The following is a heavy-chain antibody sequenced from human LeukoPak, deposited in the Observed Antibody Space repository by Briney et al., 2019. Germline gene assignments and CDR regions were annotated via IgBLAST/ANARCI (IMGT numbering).Heavy chain of an antibody. CDR2: IYHSGST. J-gene: IGHJ3*02. CDR1: RFTFSNYA. Sequence: GSLRLSCAASRFTFSNYAMGWIRQPPGKGLEWIGSIYHSGSTYYNPSLKSRVTISVDTSKNQFSLKLSSVTAADTAVYYCARAYCTNGVCYTSGRAFDIWGQGTMVTVSS. CDR3: ARAYCTNGVCYTSGRAFDI. D-gene: IGHD2-8*01. V-gene: IGHV4-38-2*01.